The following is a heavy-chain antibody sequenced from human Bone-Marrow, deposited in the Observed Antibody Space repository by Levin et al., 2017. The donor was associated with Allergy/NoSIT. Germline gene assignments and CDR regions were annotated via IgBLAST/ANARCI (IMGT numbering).Heavy chain of an antibody. CDR2: FYHSGRT. Sequence: SQTLSLTCAVTGYSISGGYYWGWIRQAPGKGLEWIGSFYHSGRTNYNPSLKSRVTISADMSKNQFSLNLSSVTAADTAVYYGAKDSGITIFAVTPYDAFEMWRQGTVVTVSS. CDR1: GYSISGGYY. D-gene: IGHD3-3*01. J-gene: IGHJ3*02. CDR3: AKDSGITIFAVTPYDAFEM. V-gene: IGHV4-38-2*02.